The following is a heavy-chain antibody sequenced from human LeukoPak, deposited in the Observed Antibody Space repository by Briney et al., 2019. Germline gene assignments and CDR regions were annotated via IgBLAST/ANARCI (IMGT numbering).Heavy chain of an antibody. CDR2: IFPIFGTA. J-gene: IGHJ5*02. CDR3: AIHSTRYCSGRSCLSRDWFDP. V-gene: IGHV1-69*05. D-gene: IGHD2-15*01. CDR1: GGTFSSYA. Sequence: SVKVSCKASGGTFSSYAISWVRQAPGQGLEWMGGIFPIFGTANYAQKFQGRVTITTDESTSTAYMELSSLRSEDTAVYYCAIHSTRYCSGRSCLSRDWFDPWGQGTLVTVSS.